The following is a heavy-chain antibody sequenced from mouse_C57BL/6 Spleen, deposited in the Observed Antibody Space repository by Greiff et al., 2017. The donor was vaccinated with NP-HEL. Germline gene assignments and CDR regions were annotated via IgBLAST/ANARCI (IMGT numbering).Heavy chain of an antibody. V-gene: IGHV5-15*01. D-gene: IGHD3-3*01. J-gene: IGHJ3*01. CDR3: ARQDKGFAY. CDR2: ISNLAYSI. Sequence: EVKLMESGGGLVQPGGSLKLSCAASGFTFSDYGMAWVRQAPRKGPEWVAFISNLAYSIYYADTVTGRFTISRENAKYTLYLEMSSLRSEDTAMYYCARQDKGFAYWGQGTLVTVSA. CDR1: GFTFSDYG.